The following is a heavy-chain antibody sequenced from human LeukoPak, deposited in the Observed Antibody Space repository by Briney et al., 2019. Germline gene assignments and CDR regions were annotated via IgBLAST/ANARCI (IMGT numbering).Heavy chain of an antibody. Sequence: GGSLRLSCAASGFTFSSYGMHWARQAPGKGLEWVAFIRYDGSNKYYADSVKGRFTISRDNSKNTLYLQMNSLRAEDTAVYYCAKFGRLVPAAIQAVDYWGQGTLVTVSS. D-gene: IGHD2-2*02. V-gene: IGHV3-30*02. CDR1: GFTFSSYG. J-gene: IGHJ4*02. CDR2: IRYDGSNK. CDR3: AKFGRLVPAAIQAVDY.